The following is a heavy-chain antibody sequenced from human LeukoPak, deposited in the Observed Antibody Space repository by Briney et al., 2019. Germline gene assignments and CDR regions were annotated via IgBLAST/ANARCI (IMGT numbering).Heavy chain of an antibody. J-gene: IGHJ4*02. CDR1: GGSISNYY. CDR3: ARVMVAAPYGLGYFDY. Sequence: PSQTLSLTCTVSGGSISNYYWNWIRQPPGKGLEWIGYIYYSGSTNYNPSLKSRVTISVDTSKNQFSLKLSSVTAADTAVYYCARVMVAAPYGLGYFDYWGQGTLVTVSS. CDR2: IYYSGST. D-gene: IGHD2-15*01. V-gene: IGHV4-59*01.